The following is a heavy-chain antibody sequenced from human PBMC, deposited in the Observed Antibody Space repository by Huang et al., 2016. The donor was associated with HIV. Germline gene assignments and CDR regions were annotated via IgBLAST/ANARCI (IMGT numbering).Heavy chain of an antibody. CDR1: TFRFGASW. J-gene: IGHJ6*02. D-gene: IGHD1-7*01. CDR2: IKEDESEK. CDR3: ATKTAAMDI. Sequence: VESGGRLVQPGGSIRLSCVGSTFRFGASWMSWVRQSPGKGREWVAKIKEDESEKDYVDSGKGRFNISRDNAKKVLFLEMNNVRVEDTATYYCATKTAAMDIWGQGTTVTVS. V-gene: IGHV3-7*01.